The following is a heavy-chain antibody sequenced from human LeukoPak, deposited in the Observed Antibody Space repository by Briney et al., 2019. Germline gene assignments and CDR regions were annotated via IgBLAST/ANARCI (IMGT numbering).Heavy chain of an antibody. J-gene: IGHJ4*02. CDR3: ARGLELLWFGELPYDY. CDR2: ISPSGDIT. D-gene: IGHD3-10*01. CDR1: GFTFSNHG. V-gene: IGHV3-23*01. Sequence: GGTLRLSCAASGFTFSNHGMDWVRQAPGKGLEWVSGISPSGDITYYADSVKGRFTISRDNSKNTLYLQMNSLRVEDTAVYYCARGLELLWFGELPYDYWGQGTLVTVSS.